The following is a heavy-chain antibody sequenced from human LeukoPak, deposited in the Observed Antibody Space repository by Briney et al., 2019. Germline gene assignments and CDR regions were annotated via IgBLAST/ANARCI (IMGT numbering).Heavy chain of an antibody. V-gene: IGHV3-53*01. CDR2: IYSGGST. J-gene: IGHJ4*02. CDR1: GFTVSSNY. Sequence: SGGSLRLSCAASGFTVSSNYMSWVRQAPGKGLEWVSIIYSGGSTYYADSVKGRFTISRDNSKNTLYLQMNNLRAEDTAVYYCARNYPGDYWGQGTLVTVSS. D-gene: IGHD5-24*01. CDR3: ARNYPGDY.